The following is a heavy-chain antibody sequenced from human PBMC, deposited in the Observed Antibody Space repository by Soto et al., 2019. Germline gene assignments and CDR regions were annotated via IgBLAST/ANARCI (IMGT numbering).Heavy chain of an antibody. Sequence: LRLSCTASGFTFSSYAVNWVRQAPGKGLEWVSGITGIGNTTYYADSVKGRFTISRDNSKKTLYLQMNSLRVEDTAVYYCAKGVTTATRKSSYFDCWGQGTLVTVSS. CDR1: GFTFSSYA. CDR3: AKGVTTATRKSSYFDC. CDR2: ITGIGNTT. V-gene: IGHV3-23*01. D-gene: IGHD6-6*01. J-gene: IGHJ4*02.